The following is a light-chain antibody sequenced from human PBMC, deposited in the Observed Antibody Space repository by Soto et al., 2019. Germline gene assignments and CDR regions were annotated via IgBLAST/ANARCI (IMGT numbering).Light chain of an antibody. J-gene: IGKJ5*01. Sequence: AIQLTQSPSSLSASVGDRVTITCRSSQGISSALAWYQQKPGKAPKLLIYDASSLESGVPSRFSGSGSGTDFTLTISSLQPEDFATYYCQQFNSYPHTFGQGTRLEIK. V-gene: IGKV1-13*02. CDR3: QQFNSYPHT. CDR2: DAS. CDR1: QGISSA.